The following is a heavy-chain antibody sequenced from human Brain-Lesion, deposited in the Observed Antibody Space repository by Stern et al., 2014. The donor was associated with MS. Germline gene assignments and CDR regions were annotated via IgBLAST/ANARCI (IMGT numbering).Heavy chain of an antibody. Sequence: VHLVESGAEVKKPGASVKVSCKVSGYTLTELSMHWVRQAPRNGLEWMGGFDPEEGETIYAQKFQGRVTMTEDTSTDTAYMELSSLRSEDTAVYYCATLSPGAGGNYYRHFDYWGQGTLVTVSS. J-gene: IGHJ4*02. CDR1: GYTLTELS. D-gene: IGHD1-26*01. CDR3: ATLSPGAGGNYYRHFDY. V-gene: IGHV1-24*01. CDR2: FDPEEGET.